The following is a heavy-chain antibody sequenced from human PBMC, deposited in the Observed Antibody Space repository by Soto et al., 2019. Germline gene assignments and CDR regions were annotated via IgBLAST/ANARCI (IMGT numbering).Heavy chain of an antibody. Sequence: QVQLVQSGAEVKKPGASVKVSCKASGYTFTSYGISWVRQAPGQGLEWMGWISAYNGNTNYAKKPQGRITMTTNTSTSPAYMELRSLRSDDTAVYYCARGPWGILIGSGMDVWGQGTTVTVSS. CDR2: ISAYNGNT. J-gene: IGHJ6*02. CDR1: GYTFTSYG. CDR3: ARGPWGILIGSGMDV. V-gene: IGHV1-18*01. D-gene: IGHD3-16*01.